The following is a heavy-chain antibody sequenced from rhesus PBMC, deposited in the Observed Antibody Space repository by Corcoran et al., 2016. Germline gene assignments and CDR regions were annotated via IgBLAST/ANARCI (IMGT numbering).Heavy chain of an antibody. Sequence: EVQLVQSGAEVKKPGASVKISCKASGYTFTDYYLHWVRQAPGKGLEWMGRVYPEDGEAKHAQKFQDRVTITADTSTDTAYMELSSLRSEDTAVYYCATEYCTGSGCYGYFDYWGQGVLVTVSS. CDR2: VYPEDGEA. D-gene: IGHD2-21*01. V-gene: IGHV1-111*02. J-gene: IGHJ4*01. CDR1: GYTFTDYY. CDR3: ATEYCTGSGCYGYFDY.